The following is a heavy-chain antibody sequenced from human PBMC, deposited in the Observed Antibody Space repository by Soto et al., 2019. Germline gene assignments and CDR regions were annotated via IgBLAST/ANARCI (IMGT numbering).Heavy chain of an antibody. CDR3: AKAGDSSGYYYSVYFDY. CDR1: GFTVSSKY. V-gene: IGHV3-66*01. J-gene: IGHJ4*02. D-gene: IGHD3-22*01. Sequence: PGGSLRLSCAASGFTVSSKYMSWVRQAPGKGLEWVSLIQSGGPTYYADSVKGRFTISRDNSKNTLYLQLNSLRAEDTAVYYCAKAGDSSGYYYSVYFDYWGQGTLVTVSS. CDR2: IQSGGPT.